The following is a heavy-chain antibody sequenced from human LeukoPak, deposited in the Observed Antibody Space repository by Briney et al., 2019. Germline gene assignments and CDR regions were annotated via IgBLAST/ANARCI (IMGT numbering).Heavy chain of an antibody. CDR3: ANKYYYGSGSYYYFDY. Sequence: PGGSLRLSCAASGFTFSSYAMSWVRQAPGKGLEWVSAISGSGGSTYYADSVKGRFTISRDNSKNTLYLQMNSLRAEDTAVYYCANKYYYGSGSYYYFDYWGQGTLVTVSS. CDR1: GFTFSSYA. V-gene: IGHV3-23*01. CDR2: ISGSGGST. J-gene: IGHJ4*02. D-gene: IGHD3-10*01.